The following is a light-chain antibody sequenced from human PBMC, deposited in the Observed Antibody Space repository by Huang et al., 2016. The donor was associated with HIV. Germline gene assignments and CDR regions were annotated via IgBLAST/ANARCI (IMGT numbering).Light chain of an antibody. V-gene: IGKV1-33*01. J-gene: IGKJ2*01. CDR2: DAS. CDR1: QDISNY. Sequence: DIQMTQSPSSLSASVGDTVTITCQASQDISNYLNWYQQKPGRAPKFLIYDASNLETGVPSRFSGSGSGTDFTFSISSLQPEDVATYYCQQYDDLLYTFGQGTKLEIK. CDR3: QQYDDLLYT.